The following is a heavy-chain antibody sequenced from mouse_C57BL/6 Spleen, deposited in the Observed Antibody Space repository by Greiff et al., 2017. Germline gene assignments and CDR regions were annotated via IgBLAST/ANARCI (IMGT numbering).Heavy chain of an antibody. J-gene: IGHJ2*01. Sequence: QVQLQQPGAELVMPGASVKLSCKASGYTFTSYWMHWVKQRPGQGLEWIGEIDPSDSYTNYNQKFKGKSTLTVDKSSSTAYMQLSSLTSEDSAVYYCARSVIYYYGSSYFDYWGQGTTLTVSS. CDR1: GYTFTSYW. D-gene: IGHD1-1*01. CDR3: ARSVIYYYGSSYFDY. V-gene: IGHV1-69*01. CDR2: IDPSDSYT.